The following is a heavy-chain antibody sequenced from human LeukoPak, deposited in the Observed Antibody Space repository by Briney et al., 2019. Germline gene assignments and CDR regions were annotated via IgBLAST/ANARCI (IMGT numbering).Heavy chain of an antibody. D-gene: IGHD3-22*01. CDR3: ARHYYDSSGRFDP. J-gene: IGHJ5*02. V-gene: IGHV4-39*01. Sequence: SETLSLTCTVSGGSISSSSYYWGWIRQPPGKGLEWIGSIYYSGSTYYNPSLKSRVTISVDTSKNQFSLKLSSVTAADTAVYYCARHYYDSSGRFDPWGQGTLVTVSS. CDR2: IYYSGST. CDR1: GGSISSSSYY.